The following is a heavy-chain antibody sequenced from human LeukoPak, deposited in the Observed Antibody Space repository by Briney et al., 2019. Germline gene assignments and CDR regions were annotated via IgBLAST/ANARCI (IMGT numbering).Heavy chain of an antibody. CDR3: ARDPGIVVVPAAIPKDYYYYGMDV. D-gene: IGHD2-2*02. V-gene: IGHV1-18*01. CDR2: ISAYNGNT. CDR1: GYTFTSYG. Sequence: GASVKVSCKASGYTFTSYGISWVRQAPGQGLEWMGWISAYNGNTNYAQKLQGRVTMTTDTSPSTAYMELRSLRSDDTAVYYCARDPGIVVVPAAIPKDYYYYGMDVWGQGTTVTVSS. J-gene: IGHJ6*02.